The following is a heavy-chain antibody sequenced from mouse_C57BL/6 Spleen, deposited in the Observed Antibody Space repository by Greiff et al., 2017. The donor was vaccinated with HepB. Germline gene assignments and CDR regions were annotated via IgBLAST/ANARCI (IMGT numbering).Heavy chain of an antibody. CDR2: INPNNGGT. V-gene: IGHV1-22*01. CDR3: ARSRLGDWYFDV. CDR1: GYTFTDYN. J-gene: IGHJ1*03. Sequence: VQLKQSGPELVKPGASVKMSCKASGYTFTDYNMHWVKQSHGKSLEWIGYINPNNGGTSYNQKFKGKATLTVNKSSSTAYMELRSLTSEDSAVYYCARSRLGDWYFDVWGTGTTVTVSS. D-gene: IGHD3-1*01.